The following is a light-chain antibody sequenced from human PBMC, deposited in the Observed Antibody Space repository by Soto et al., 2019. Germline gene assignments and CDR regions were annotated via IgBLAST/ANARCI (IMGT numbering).Light chain of an antibody. J-gene: IGLJ2*01. V-gene: IGLV2-11*01. CDR3: CSYAGSYTLV. CDR1: SSDVGGYNY. Sequence: QSVLTQPRSVSGSPGQSVTISCTGTSSDVGGYNYVSWYQQHPGKAPKLMIYDVSKRPSGVPDRFSGSKSGNMASLTISGLQAEDEADYYCCSYAGSYTLVFGGGTKLTVL. CDR2: DVS.